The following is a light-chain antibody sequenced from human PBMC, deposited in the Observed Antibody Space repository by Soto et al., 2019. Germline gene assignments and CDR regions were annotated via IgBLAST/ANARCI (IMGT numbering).Light chain of an antibody. Sequence: DIPMTQSPSTLSASVGDRVTITCRASQSISSWLAWYQQKPGKAPKLLIYKAASLETGVPSTFSGSGSGTEFTLTIRSLQPDDFATYYCQQYNSYSQTFGQGTKLEIK. CDR3: QQYNSYSQT. CDR1: QSISSW. CDR2: KAA. J-gene: IGKJ2*01. V-gene: IGKV1-5*03.